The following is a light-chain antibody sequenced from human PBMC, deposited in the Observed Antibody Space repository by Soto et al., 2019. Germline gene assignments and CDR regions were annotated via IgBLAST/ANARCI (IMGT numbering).Light chain of an antibody. J-gene: IGKJ3*01. CDR3: QQRVNWPLFT. CDR1: QSVDSY. V-gene: IGKV3-11*01. Sequence: EIVLTQFPATLSLSPGERATLSCRASQSVDSYLAWHQQKPGQAPRLLIYDKSTRATGVPARFSGSGSGTDFRLTISSLEPEDFAVYYCQQRVNWPLFTFGPGTKVDMK. CDR2: DKS.